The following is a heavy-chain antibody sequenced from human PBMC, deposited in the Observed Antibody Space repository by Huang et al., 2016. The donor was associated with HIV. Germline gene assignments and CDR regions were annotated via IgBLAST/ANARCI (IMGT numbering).Heavy chain of an antibody. CDR3: ARAGGFEI. CDR1: GFKFSSYW. D-gene: IGHD2-15*01. V-gene: IGHV3-74*01. Sequence: EEHLVESGGGLVQPGGSLRLSCEASGFKFSSYWMQWVRQAPGKGLVWVSRIKIDGRTTDYADSVKGRFTISRDNAKNTLYLQMSSLTAEDTAIYYCARAGGFEIWGQGTVVTVSS. J-gene: IGHJ3*02. CDR2: IKIDGRTT.